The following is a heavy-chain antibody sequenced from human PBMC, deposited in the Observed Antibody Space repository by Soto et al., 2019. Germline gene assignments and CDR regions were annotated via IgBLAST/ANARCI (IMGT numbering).Heavy chain of an antibody. D-gene: IGHD6-13*01. Sequence: GGSLRLSCAASGFTFDDYAMHWVRQAPGKGLEWVSGISWNSGSIGYADSVKGRFTISRDNAKNSLYLQMNSLRAEDTALYYCAKVRAVAAAGTADAFDIWGQGTMVTVSS. J-gene: IGHJ3*02. CDR1: GFTFDDYA. CDR3: AKVRAVAAAGTADAFDI. CDR2: ISWNSGSI. V-gene: IGHV3-9*01.